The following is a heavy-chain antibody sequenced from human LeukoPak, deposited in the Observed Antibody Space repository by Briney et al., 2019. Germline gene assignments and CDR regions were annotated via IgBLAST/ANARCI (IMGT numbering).Heavy chain of an antibody. J-gene: IGHJ3*02. CDR2: ISSSGSTI. V-gene: IGHV3-48*04. CDR3: ARDTEWLDAFDI. D-gene: IGHD3-3*01. CDR1: GFTFSSNF. Sequence: GGSLRLSCAASGFTFSSNFMSWVRQAPGEGLEWVSYISSSGSTIYYADSVKGRFTISRDNAKNSLYLQMNSLRAEDTAVYYCARDTEWLDAFDIWGQGTMVTVSS.